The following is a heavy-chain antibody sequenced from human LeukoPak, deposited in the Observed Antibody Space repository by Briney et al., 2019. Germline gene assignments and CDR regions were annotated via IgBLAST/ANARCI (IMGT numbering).Heavy chain of an antibody. D-gene: IGHD2-2*01. CDR3: ASGAGPAAPSPY. J-gene: IGHJ4*02. Sequence: ASVKVSCKASGYTFTSYAMHWVRQAPGQRLEWMGWINAGNGNTKYSQKLQGRVTITRDTSASTAYMELSSLRSEDTAVYYCASGAGPAAPSPYWGQGTLVTVSS. V-gene: IGHV1-3*01. CDR1: GYTFTSYA. CDR2: INAGNGNT.